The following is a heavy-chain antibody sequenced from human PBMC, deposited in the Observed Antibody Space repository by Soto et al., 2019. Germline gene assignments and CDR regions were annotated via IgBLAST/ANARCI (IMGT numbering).Heavy chain of an antibody. J-gene: IGHJ6*02. D-gene: IGHD3-10*01. CDR3: AGGGVRGVITRTRDYYGMDV. V-gene: IGHV5-51*01. CDR1: GYKFTTYW. CDR2: IYPGDSDT. Sequence: GESLKISGQASGYKFTTYWIAWVRQMPGKGLEWMGIIYPGDSDTRYSPSFQGQVPISADKSISTAYLQWSSLKASDTAMYYCAGGGVRGVITRTRDYYGMDVWGQGTTVTVSS.